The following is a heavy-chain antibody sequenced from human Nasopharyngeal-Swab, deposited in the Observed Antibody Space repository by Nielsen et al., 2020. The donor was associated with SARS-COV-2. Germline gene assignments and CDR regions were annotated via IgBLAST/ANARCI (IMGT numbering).Heavy chain of an antibody. J-gene: IGHJ4*02. CDR1: GITFSDSA. Sequence: GEALKISCGASGITFSDSAIHWVRQASGKGLEWVGRIRSKGNNYATAYSASVKGRFIIFRDDPTNTAYLQMNSLKTEDTAMYYCTRCGGGCYSGRDYWGQGTLVTVSS. CDR2: IRSKGNNYAT. V-gene: IGHV3-73*01. D-gene: IGHD2-15*01. CDR3: TRCGGGCYSGRDY.